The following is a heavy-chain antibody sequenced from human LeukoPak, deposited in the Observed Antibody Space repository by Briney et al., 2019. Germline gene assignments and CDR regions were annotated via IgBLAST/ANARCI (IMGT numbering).Heavy chain of an antibody. CDR2: IYSGGST. V-gene: IGHV3-53*01. Sequence: GGSLRLSCAASGFTVSSNYMSWVRQAPGKGLEWVSVIYSGGSTYYADSVKGRFTISRDNSKNTLYLQMNSLRAEDTAVYYCARDVSYDSSGYYFDYWGQGTLVTVSS. D-gene: IGHD3-22*01. CDR1: GFTVSSNY. CDR3: ARDVSYDSSGYYFDY. J-gene: IGHJ4*02.